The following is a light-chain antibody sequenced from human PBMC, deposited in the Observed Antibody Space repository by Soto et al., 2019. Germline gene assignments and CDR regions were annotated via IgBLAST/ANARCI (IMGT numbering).Light chain of an antibody. J-gene: IGLJ2*01. CDR1: SSNIGAGYD. Sequence: QAVVTQPPSVSGAPGQRVTISCTGSSSNIGAGYDVHWYQQLPGTAPKLLTYGNSNRPSGVPDRFSGSKSGTSASLAITGLQAEDEADYYCQSYDSSLSAVVFGGGTKLTVL. CDR2: GNS. V-gene: IGLV1-40*01. CDR3: QSYDSSLSAVV.